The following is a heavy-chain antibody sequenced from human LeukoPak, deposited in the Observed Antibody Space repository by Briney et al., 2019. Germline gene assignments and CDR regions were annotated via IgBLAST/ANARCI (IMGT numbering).Heavy chain of an antibody. V-gene: IGHV1-18*01. J-gene: IGHJ5*02. CDR2: ISAYNGNT. CDR1: GYTFTSYD. CDR3: ARDGGYCSSTSCFLGWFDP. D-gene: IGHD2-2*01. Sequence: ASVKVSCKASGYTFTSYDINWVRQATGQGLEWMGWISAYNGNTNYAQKLQGRVTMTTDTSTSTAYMELRSLRSDDTAVYYCARDGGYCSSTSCFLGWFDPWGQGTLVTVSS.